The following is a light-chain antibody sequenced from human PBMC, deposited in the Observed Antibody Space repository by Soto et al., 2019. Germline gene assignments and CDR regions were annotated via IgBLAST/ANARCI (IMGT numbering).Light chain of an antibody. V-gene: IGLV2-23*01. CDR3: CSYVTTSAYV. Sequence: SVLTQPASVSGSPGQSITISCTGTSSDVGNYNLVSWYQQHPGKAPKLMIYEGTRRPSGVSNRFSGSKSGNTASLTISGLQAEDEGDYYCCSYVTTSAYVFGTGTKATVL. J-gene: IGLJ1*01. CDR1: SSDVGNYNL. CDR2: EGT.